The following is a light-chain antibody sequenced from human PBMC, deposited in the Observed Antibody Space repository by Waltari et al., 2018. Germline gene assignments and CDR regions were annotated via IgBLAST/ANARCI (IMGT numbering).Light chain of an antibody. J-gene: IGLJ1*01. Sequence: QSALPQPASVSGYPGQSITISFTGTSSDVGGYNYVSWYQQHPGKAPKLMIYDVSNRPSGVSNRFSGSKSGNTASLTISGLQAEDEADYYCSSYTSSSTLYVFGTGTKVTVL. CDR2: DVS. V-gene: IGLV2-14*03. CDR1: SSDVGGYNY. CDR3: SSYTSSSTLYV.